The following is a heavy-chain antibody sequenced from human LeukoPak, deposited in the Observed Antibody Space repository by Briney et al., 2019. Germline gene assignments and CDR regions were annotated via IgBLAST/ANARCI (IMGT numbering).Heavy chain of an antibody. V-gene: IGHV1-24*01. D-gene: IGHD5-12*01. Sequence: ASVKVSCKVSGDPLIELSIHCGRQAPGKGLEWMGGFDPEQGETISAQKFQDRVTMTEDISADTSYLHLNTLKSEDTAVYYCAREDPSGLDVFDLWGQGTLLIVS. CDR2: FDPEQGET. CDR3: AREDPSGLDVFDL. J-gene: IGHJ3*01. CDR1: GDPLIELS.